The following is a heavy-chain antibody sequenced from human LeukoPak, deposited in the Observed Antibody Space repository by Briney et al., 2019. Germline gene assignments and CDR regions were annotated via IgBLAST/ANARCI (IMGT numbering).Heavy chain of an antibody. CDR2: IYYSGST. CDR3: ARGRGNFWSGYYWSGYYYGMDV. CDR1: GGSISSYY. D-gene: IGHD3-3*01. Sequence: SETLSLTCTVSGGSISSYYWSWIRQPPGKGLEWIGYIYYSGSTNYNPSLKSRVTISVDTSKNQFSLKLSSVTAADTAVYYCARGRGNFWSGYYWSGYYYGMDVWGQGTRVTVSS. V-gene: IGHV4-59*01. J-gene: IGHJ6*02.